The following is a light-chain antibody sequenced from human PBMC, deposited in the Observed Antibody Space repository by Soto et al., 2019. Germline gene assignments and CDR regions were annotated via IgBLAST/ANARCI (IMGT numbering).Light chain of an antibody. CDR1: QSLSSNS. CDR2: GAS. V-gene: IGKV3-20*01. Sequence: EIVLTQSPGTLSLSPGERATLSCGASQSLSSNSLAWYQQKPGQAPRLLIYGASSRATGIPDRFSGSGSGTDFTLTISRLEPKDFAVYYCQLYGTSPYTFGQGTKLEIK. J-gene: IGKJ2*01. CDR3: QLYGTSPYT.